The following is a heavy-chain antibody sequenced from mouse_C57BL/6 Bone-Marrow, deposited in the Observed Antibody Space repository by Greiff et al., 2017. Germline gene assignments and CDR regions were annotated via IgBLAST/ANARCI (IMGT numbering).Heavy chain of an antibody. Sequence: QVQLQQPGAELVKPGASVKLSCKASGYTFTSYWMHWVKQRPGQGLEWIGMIHPNSGSTNYNEKFKSKATLTVDKSSSTAYMQLSSLTSEDSAVXYCAKGRAITTVVALYYYAMEYWGQGTSGTVSS. V-gene: IGHV1-64*01. J-gene: IGHJ4*01. CDR3: AKGRAITTVVALYYYAMEY. D-gene: IGHD1-1*01. CDR1: GYTFTSYW. CDR2: IHPNSGST.